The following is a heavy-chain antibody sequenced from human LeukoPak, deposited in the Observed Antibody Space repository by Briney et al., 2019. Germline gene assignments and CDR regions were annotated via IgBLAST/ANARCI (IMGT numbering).Heavy chain of an antibody. CDR2: IYSGGTT. CDR3: ASRSINWYRGNNWFDP. J-gene: IGHJ5*02. Sequence: SGGSLRLSCAASGFTVSSNYMSWVRQAPGKGLDWVSVIYSGGTTYYADSVKGRFTSSRDNAKNSLYLQMNSLRVEDTAVYYCASRSINWYRGNNWFDPWGQGTLVTVSS. CDR1: GFTVSSNY. V-gene: IGHV3-53*01. D-gene: IGHD6-13*01.